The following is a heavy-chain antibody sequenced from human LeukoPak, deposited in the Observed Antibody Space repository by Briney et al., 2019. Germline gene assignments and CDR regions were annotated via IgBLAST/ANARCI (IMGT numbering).Heavy chain of an antibody. J-gene: IGHJ4*02. CDR3: AKVSPSASFDY. V-gene: IGHV3-30*18. CDR1: GFTFSSYG. CDR2: ISYDGSNK. Sequence: GGSLRLSSAASGFTFSSYGMHWVRQAPGKGLEWVAVISYDGSNKYYADSVKGRFTISRDNSKNTLYLQMNSLRAEDTAVYYCAKVSPSASFDYWGQGTLVTVSS.